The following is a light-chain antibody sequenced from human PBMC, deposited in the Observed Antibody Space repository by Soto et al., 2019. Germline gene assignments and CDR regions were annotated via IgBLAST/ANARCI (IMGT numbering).Light chain of an antibody. Sequence: EIVMTQSPATLSVSPGERATLSCRASQSVSSNLAWYQQKPGQAPRLLIYGASIRATGIPVRFSGSGSGTEFTLTISSLQSEDFAVYYCQQYNNWPGTTFGGGTKVEIK. CDR2: GAS. CDR1: QSVSSN. V-gene: IGKV3D-15*01. J-gene: IGKJ4*01. CDR3: QQYNNWPGTT.